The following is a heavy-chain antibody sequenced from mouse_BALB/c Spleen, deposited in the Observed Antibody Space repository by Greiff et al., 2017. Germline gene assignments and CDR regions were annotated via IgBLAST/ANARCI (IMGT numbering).Heavy chain of an antibody. Sequence: VQLQQSGPDLVKPGASVKISCKASGYSFTGYYMHWVKQRPEQGLEWIGRIDPANGNTKYDPKFQGKATITADTSSNTAYLQLSSLTSEDTAVYYCASRWDYAMDYWGQGTSVTVSS. CDR2: IDPANGNT. CDR1: GYSFTGYY. V-gene: IGHV14-3*02. J-gene: IGHJ4*01. D-gene: IGHD2-3*01. CDR3: ASRWDYAMDY.